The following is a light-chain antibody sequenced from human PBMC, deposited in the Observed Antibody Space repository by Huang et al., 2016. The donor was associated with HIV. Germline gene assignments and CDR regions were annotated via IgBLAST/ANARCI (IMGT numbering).Light chain of an antibody. CDR1: QGIGSN. CDR3: QQYFDFPRT. J-gene: IGKJ2*01. V-gene: IGKV1D-8*01. CDR2: TIS. Sequence: VIWITQSPSIISASTGDKVTISCRSSQGIGSNLAWYRQKPGTAPELLIHTISSLQTEVQSRFNGTGSWTVFTLTISCLQSEDFATDYCQQYFDFPRTFGQGTNIEMK.